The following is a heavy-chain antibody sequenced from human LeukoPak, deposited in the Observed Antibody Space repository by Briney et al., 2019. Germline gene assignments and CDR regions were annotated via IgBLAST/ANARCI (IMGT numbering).Heavy chain of an antibody. D-gene: IGHD3-3*01. Sequence: ASVKVSCKASGYTFTSYDINWVRQAIGQGLEWMGWMNPNSGNTGYAQKFQGRVTMTRNTSISTAYMELSSLRSEDTAVYYCARPAPYYDFWSGYQFDAFDIWGQGTMVTVSS. V-gene: IGHV1-8*01. CDR2: MNPNSGNT. CDR1: GYTFTSYD. J-gene: IGHJ3*02. CDR3: ARPAPYYDFWSGYQFDAFDI.